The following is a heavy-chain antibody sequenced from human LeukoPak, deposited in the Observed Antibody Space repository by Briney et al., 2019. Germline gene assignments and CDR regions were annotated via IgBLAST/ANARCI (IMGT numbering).Heavy chain of an antibody. Sequence: SETLSLTCAVYGGSFSGYYWNWIRQPPGKGLEWIGEINHSGVTNYNPSLESRVTISVDTSKNQFSLSLSSVTAADTAVYHCARGLYGSDSYWGQGNLVTVSS. CDR1: GGSFSGYY. CDR2: INHSGVT. J-gene: IGHJ4*02. V-gene: IGHV4-34*01. D-gene: IGHD6-19*01. CDR3: ARGLYGSDSY.